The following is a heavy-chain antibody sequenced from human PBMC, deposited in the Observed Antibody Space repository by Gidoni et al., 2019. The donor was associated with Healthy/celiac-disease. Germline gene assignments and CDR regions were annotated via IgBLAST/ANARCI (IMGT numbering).Heavy chain of an antibody. CDR1: GGSISSGGYY. D-gene: IGHD7-27*01. J-gene: IGHJ6*03. Sequence: QVQLQESGPGLVKPSQTLSLTCTVSGGSISSGGYYWSWIRQHPGKGLEWIGYTYYRGSTYYNPSLKSRVTISVDTSKNQFSLKLSSVTAADTAVYYCARESTGDDYYYYMDVWGKGTTVTVSS. V-gene: IGHV4-31*03. CDR2: TYYRGST. CDR3: ARESTGDDYYYYMDV.